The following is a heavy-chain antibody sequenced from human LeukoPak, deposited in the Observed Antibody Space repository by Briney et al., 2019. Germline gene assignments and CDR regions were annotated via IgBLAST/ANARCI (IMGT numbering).Heavy chain of an antibody. CDR1: GGSISSYY. CDR2: IYYSGST. Sequence: SETLSLTCTVSGGSISSYYWSWIRQPPGKGLKWIGYIYYSGSTNYNPSLKSRVTISVDTSKNQFSLKLSSVTAADTAVYYCARVSTVSHFDYWGQGTLVTVSS. V-gene: IGHV4-59*01. J-gene: IGHJ4*02. D-gene: IGHD4-17*01. CDR3: ARVSTVSHFDY.